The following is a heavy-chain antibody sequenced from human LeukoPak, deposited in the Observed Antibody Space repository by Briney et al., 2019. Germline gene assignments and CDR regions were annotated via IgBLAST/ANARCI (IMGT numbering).Heavy chain of an antibody. CDR1: GYTFTGYY. Sequence: GASVKVSCKASGYTFTGYYMHWVGQAPGQGLEWMGWINPNSGGTNYAQKLQGRVTMTRDTSISTAYMELSRLRSDDTAVYYCARDGSGNYYIVGYYYYYMDVWGKGTTVTISS. V-gene: IGHV1-2*02. J-gene: IGHJ6*03. CDR2: INPNSGGT. D-gene: IGHD3-10*01. CDR3: ARDGSGNYYIVGYYYYYMDV.